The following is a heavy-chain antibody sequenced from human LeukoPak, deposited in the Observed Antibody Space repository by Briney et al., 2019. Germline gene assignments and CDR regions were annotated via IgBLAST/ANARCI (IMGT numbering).Heavy chain of an antibody. CDR2: INPSGGST. CDR3: ARGGGDIVATDYYFDY. D-gene: IGHD5-12*01. J-gene: IGHJ4*02. Sequence: ASVKVSCKASGGTFSSYAISWVRQAPGQGLEWMGIINPSGGSTSYAQKFQGRVTMTRDMSTSTVYMELSSLRSEDTAVYYCARGGGDIVATDYYFDYWGQGTLVTVSS. V-gene: IGHV1-46*01. CDR1: GGTFSSYA.